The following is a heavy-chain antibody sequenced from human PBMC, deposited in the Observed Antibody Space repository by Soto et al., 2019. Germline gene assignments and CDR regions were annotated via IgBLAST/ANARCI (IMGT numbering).Heavy chain of an antibody. CDR3: ASIGSVSQDPYYFHY. J-gene: IGHJ4*02. CDR1: GFTFSSYG. Sequence: QVQLVESGGGVVQPGRSLRLSCAASGFTFSSYGMHWVRQAPGKGMEWVAVIWYGGSKTYYAYSVKGRFTISRDNSKNPLYLQMNRVRADDTPVYFFASIGSVSQDPYYFHYRGQGTLVTASS. CDR2: IWYGGSKT. V-gene: IGHV3-33*01. D-gene: IGHD3-10*01.